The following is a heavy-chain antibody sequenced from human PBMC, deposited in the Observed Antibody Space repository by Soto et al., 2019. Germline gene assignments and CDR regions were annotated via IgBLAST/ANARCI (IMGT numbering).Heavy chain of an antibody. CDR3: VRDGTKTLRDWFDP. CDR2: IYATGAT. J-gene: IGHJ5*02. D-gene: IGHD1-1*01. V-gene: IGHV4-4*07. CDR1: GASISCFY. Sequence: SETLSLTCTVSGASISCFYWSWIRKSAGKGLEWIGRIYATGATDYNPSLKSRVMMSVDTSKKQFSLKLRSVTAADTAVYYCVRDGTKTLRDWFDPWGQGISVTVSS.